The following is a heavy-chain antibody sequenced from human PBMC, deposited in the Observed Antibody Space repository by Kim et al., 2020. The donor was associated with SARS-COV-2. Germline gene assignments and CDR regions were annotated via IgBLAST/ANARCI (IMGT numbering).Heavy chain of an antibody. CDR3: ARVNYYMDV. CDR2: IYYSGST. V-gene: IGHV4-59*01. Sequence: SETLSLTCIVSRGSIYNYYWSWIRQPPGKGLEWIGYIYYSGSTISNPSLKSRVTISVDTSKNEFSLKLTSVTAADTAVYYCARVNYYMDVWGKVTTVTVS. CDR1: RGSIYNYY. J-gene: IGHJ6*03.